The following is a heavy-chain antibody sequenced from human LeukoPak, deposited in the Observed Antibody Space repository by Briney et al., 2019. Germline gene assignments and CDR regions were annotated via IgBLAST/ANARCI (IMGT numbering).Heavy chain of an antibody. CDR3: ATLVVANQEEY. D-gene: IGHD2-15*01. Sequence: GSSVKVSYKASGYTFTTYYIHWVRQAPGQGLEWMGMINPSDGGTTYAQGFQGRVTMTRDTSTSTVYMELSSLRSEDTGTYYCATLVVANQEEYWGQGTLVTVSS. J-gene: IGHJ4*02. V-gene: IGHV1-46*01. CDR2: INPSDGGT. CDR1: GYTFTTYY.